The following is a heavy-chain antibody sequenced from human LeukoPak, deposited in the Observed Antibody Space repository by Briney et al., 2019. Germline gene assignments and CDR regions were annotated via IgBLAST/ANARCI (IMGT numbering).Heavy chain of an antibody. D-gene: IGHD4-17*01. CDR3: ARFCYGDYCFDY. J-gene: IGHJ4*02. CDR2: IYSSGST. V-gene: IGHV4-4*07. CDR1: GGSISSYY. Sequence: SETLSLTCTVSGGSISSYYWSWIRQPAGKGLEWIGRIYSSGSTTYNASFKSRVTMSVDTSKNQFSLKLSSVTAADTAVYYCARFCYGDYCFDYWGQGTLATVSS.